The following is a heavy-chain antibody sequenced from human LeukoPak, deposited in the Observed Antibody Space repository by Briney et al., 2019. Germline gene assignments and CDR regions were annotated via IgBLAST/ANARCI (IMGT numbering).Heavy chain of an antibody. Sequence: SETLSLTCTVFGGYITINSHYWGWIRQSPGKGLEWIGSVYHSGRTYFNPSFKSRVTISVETSKNQFSLKLSSVTATDTAIYYCARETIVGGTDRFDSWGQGTLVTVSS. CDR2: VYHSGRT. J-gene: IGHJ4*02. CDR1: GGYITINSHY. CDR3: ARETIVGGTDRFDS. D-gene: IGHD1-26*01. V-gene: IGHV4-39*07.